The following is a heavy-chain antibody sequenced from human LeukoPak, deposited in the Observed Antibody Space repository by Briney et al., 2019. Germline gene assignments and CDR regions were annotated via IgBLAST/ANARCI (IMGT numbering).Heavy chain of an antibody. J-gene: IGHJ4*02. CDR3: ATERGYSYGYSN. CDR1: GGSFSGYY. CDR2: INHSGST. Sequence: SETLSLTCAVYGGSFSGYYWSWIRQPPGEGLEWIGEINHSGSTNYNPSLKSRVTISVDTSKNQFSLKLSSVTAADTAVYYCATERGYSYGYSNWGQGTLVTVSS. D-gene: IGHD5-18*01. V-gene: IGHV4-34*01.